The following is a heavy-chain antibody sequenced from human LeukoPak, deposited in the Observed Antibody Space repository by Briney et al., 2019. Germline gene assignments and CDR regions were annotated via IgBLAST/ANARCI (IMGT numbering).Heavy chain of an antibody. CDR1: GGSISSYY. Sequence: SETLSLTCTVSGGSISSYYWSWIRQPPGKGLEWIGYIYYSGSTNYNPSIKSRVTISVDTSKNQFSLKLSPVTAADTAVYYCARDEYNWFDPWGQGTLVTVSS. CDR2: IYYSGST. V-gene: IGHV4-59*01. CDR3: ARDEYNWFDP. J-gene: IGHJ5*02.